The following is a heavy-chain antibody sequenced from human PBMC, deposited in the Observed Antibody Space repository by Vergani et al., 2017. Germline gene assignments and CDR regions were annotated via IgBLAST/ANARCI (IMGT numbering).Heavy chain of an antibody. V-gene: IGHV4-31*03. Sequence: QVQLQESGPGLVKPSQTLSLTCTVSGGSISSGGYYWSWIRQHPGKGLEWIGYIYYSGSTYYTPSLKSRVTISVDTSKNLFSLKLSSVTAADTAVYYCERAGYCSGGRCYFSYYYYYMDVWGKGTTVTVSS. CDR1: GGSISSGGYY. D-gene: IGHD2-15*01. CDR3: ERAGYCSGGRCYFSYYYYYMDV. J-gene: IGHJ6*03. CDR2: IYYSGST.